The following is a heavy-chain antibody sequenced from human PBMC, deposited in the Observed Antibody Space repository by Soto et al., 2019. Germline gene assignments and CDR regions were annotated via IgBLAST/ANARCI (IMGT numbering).Heavy chain of an antibody. CDR3: AKDLSSSWHSIEFDY. V-gene: IGHV3-23*01. D-gene: IGHD6-13*01. CDR1: GFTFSSYA. Sequence: PGGSLRLSCAASGFTFSSYAMSWVRQAPGKGLEWVSAISGSGGSTYYADSVKGRFTISRDNSKNTLYLQMNSLRAEDTAVYYCAKDLSSSWHSIEFDYWGQGTLVTVSS. CDR2: ISGSGGST. J-gene: IGHJ4*02.